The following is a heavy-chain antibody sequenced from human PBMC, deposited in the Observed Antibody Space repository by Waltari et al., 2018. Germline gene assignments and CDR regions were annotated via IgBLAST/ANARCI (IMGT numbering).Heavy chain of an antibody. CDR2: SNHSGST. CDR3: ARESCSSTSCYDAFDI. J-gene: IGHJ3*02. D-gene: IGHD2-2*01. Sequence: QVQLQQWGAGLLKTSETLSLTCAVYGGSFSGYYWSWIRQPPGKGLEWVGESNHSGSTNYNPSLKSRVTISVDTSKNQFSLKLSSVTAADTAVYYCARESCSSTSCYDAFDIWGQGTMVTVSS. V-gene: IGHV4-34*01. CDR1: GGSFSGYY.